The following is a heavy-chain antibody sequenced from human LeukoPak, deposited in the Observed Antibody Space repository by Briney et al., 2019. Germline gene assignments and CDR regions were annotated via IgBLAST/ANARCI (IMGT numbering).Heavy chain of an antibody. CDR2: IYYSGST. CDR1: GGSISSSSYY. D-gene: IGHD2-15*01. J-gene: IGHJ4*02. Sequence: SETLSLTCTVSGGSISSSSYYWGWIRQPPGKGLEWIGSIYYSGSTYYNPSLKSRVTISVDTSKNQFSLKLSSVTAADTAVYYCAREDCSGGSCFFDYWGQGALVTVSS. V-gene: IGHV4-39*07. CDR3: AREDCSGGSCFFDY.